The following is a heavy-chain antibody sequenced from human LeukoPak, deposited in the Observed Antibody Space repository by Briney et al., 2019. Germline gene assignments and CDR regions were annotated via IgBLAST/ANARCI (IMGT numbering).Heavy chain of an antibody. Sequence: PGGSLRLSCAASGFTFSSYAMSWVRQAPGKGLEWVSAISGSGGSTYYADSVRGRFTISRDNSKNTLYLQMNSLRAEDTAVYYCARGLHSSTPESRWFDPWGQGTLVTVSS. J-gene: IGHJ5*02. D-gene: IGHD6-13*01. CDR2: ISGSGGST. V-gene: IGHV3-23*01. CDR3: ARGLHSSTPESRWFDP. CDR1: GFTFSSYA.